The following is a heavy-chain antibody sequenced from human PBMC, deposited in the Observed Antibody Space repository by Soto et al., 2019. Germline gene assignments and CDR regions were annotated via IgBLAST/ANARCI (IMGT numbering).Heavy chain of an antibody. Sequence: PSETLSLTCIVSGGSISKFYWAWIRKTAGNGLEWMGRVYATGTTDYNPYLRSRVAMSLDISKKTFSLRLRSVTGADSGVYYCVRVGSKSLRDWFDPWGQGILVTAPQ. CDR1: GGSISKFY. CDR2: VYATGTT. V-gene: IGHV4-4*07. J-gene: IGHJ5*02. CDR3: VRVGSKSLRDWFDP.